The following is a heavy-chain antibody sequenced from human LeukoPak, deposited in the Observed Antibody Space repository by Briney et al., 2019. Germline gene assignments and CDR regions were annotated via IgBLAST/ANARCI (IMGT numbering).Heavy chain of an antibody. CDR1: GFTFSNYA. V-gene: IGHV3-23*01. CDR3: ARQLGYCSDGSCYFDY. D-gene: IGHD2-15*01. Sequence: PGGPLRLSCAASGFTFSNYAMSWVRQAPGSGLDWLSAISGSGESTYYVDSVKGRFTISRDNSKNTLHLQMNSLRAEDTAVYHWARQLGYCSDGSCYFDYWGQGTLVTVSS. CDR2: ISGSGEST. J-gene: IGHJ4*02.